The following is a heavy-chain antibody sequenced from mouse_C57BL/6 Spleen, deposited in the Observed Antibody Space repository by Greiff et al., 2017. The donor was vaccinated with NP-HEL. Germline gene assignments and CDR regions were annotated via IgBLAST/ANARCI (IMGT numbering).Heavy chain of an antibody. CDR1: GFTFSDYY. V-gene: IGHV5-16*01. Sequence: EVKLMESEGGLVQPGSSMKLSCTASGFTFSDYYMAWVRQVPEKGLEWVANINYDGSSTYYLDSLKSRFIISRDNAKNILYLQMSSLKSEDTATYYCARALCYAMDYWGQGTSVTVSS. CDR2: INYDGSST. CDR3: ARALCYAMDY. J-gene: IGHJ4*01.